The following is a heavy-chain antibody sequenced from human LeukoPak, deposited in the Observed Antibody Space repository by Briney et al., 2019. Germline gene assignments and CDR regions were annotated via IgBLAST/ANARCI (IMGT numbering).Heavy chain of an antibody. Sequence: GGSLRLSCAASGFTFSSYAMSWVRQAPGKGLEWVSGISGRDSTTYYADSVKGRFTISRDNAKNSLYLQMNSLRAEDTAVYYCARESYCSSTSCSYYYYMDVWGKGTMVTVSS. V-gene: IGHV3-23*01. D-gene: IGHD2-2*01. CDR2: ISGRDSTT. J-gene: IGHJ6*03. CDR3: ARESYCSSTSCSYYYYMDV. CDR1: GFTFSSYA.